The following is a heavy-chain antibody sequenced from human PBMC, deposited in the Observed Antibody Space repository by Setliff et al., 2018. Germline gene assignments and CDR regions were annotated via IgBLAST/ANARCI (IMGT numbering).Heavy chain of an antibody. D-gene: IGHD1-26*01. CDR3: ARDEWELVGLESAFDI. CDR1: GGTFSSYA. CDR2: IIPIFGTA. V-gene: IGHV1-69*13. Sequence: SVKVSCKASGGTFSSYAISWVRQAPGQGLEWMGGIIPIFGTANYAQKFQGRVTITADESTSTAYMELRSLRSDDTAVYYCARDEWELVGLESAFDIWGQGTMVTVSS. J-gene: IGHJ3*02.